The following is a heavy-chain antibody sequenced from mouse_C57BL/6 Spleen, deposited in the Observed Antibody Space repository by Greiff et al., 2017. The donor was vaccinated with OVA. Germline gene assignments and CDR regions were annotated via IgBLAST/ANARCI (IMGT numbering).Heavy chain of an antibody. CDR1: GYTFTSYW. D-gene: IGHD1-1*01. Sequence: QVHVKQPGTELVKPGASVKLSCKASGYTFTSYWMHWVKQRPGQGLEWIGNINPSNGGTNYNEKFKSKATLTVDKSSSTAYMQLSSLTSEDSAVYYCANSLLRYYFDYWGQGTTLTVSS. J-gene: IGHJ2*01. V-gene: IGHV1-53*01. CDR2: INPSNGGT. CDR3: ANSLLRYYFDY.